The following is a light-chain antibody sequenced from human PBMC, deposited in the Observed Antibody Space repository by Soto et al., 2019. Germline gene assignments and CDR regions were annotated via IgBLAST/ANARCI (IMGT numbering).Light chain of an antibody. V-gene: IGKV2-28*01. CDR2: LGS. CDR3: MQALQTPRT. J-gene: IGKJ3*01. CDR1: QSLLHSNGYNY. Sequence: DIVMTQSPLSLPVTPGEPASISCRSSQSLLHSNGYNYLDWYLQKLGQSTQLVIYLGSNRASGVSDRFTSSGSVTDFTLKISRVEAEDVGVYFCMQALQTPRTFGPGTKVDIK.